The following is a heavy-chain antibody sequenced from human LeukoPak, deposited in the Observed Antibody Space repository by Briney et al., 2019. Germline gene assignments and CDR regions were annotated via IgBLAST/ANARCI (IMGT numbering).Heavy chain of an antibody. V-gene: IGHV4-34*01. J-gene: IGHJ3*02. Sequence: ASETLSLTCAVYGGSFSGYYWSWIRQPPGKGLEWIGEINHSGSTNYNPSLKSRVTISVDTSKNQFSLKLSSVTAADTAVYHCARGLGYSGYELDAFDIWGQGTMVTVSS. D-gene: IGHD5-12*01. CDR2: INHSGST. CDR3: ARGLGYSGYELDAFDI. CDR1: GGSFSGYY.